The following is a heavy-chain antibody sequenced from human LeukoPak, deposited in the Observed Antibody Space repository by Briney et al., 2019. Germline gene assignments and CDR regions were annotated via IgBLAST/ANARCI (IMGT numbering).Heavy chain of an antibody. V-gene: IGHV3-23*01. CDR2: ITSAGEST. CDR3: AKAEYYYDSSGYLFDY. J-gene: IGHJ4*02. Sequence: GGSLRLSCAASEFTFSIYAMSWVRQAPGKGLEWVSSITSAGESTYYAGSVKGRFTISRDNSKNTLYLQMNSLRAEDTAVYYCAKAEYYYDSSGYLFDYWGQGTLVTVSS. D-gene: IGHD3-22*01. CDR1: EFTFSIYA.